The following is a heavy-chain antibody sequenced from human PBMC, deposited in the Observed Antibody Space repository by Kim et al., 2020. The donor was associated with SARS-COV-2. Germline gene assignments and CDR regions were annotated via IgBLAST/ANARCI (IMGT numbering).Heavy chain of an antibody. Sequence: VTGRFTISRDTSKNTLDLQIDSLRSEDTAVYYCARDLVSQGYGSAQWWFDPWGQGTLVTVSS. CDR3: ARDLVSQGYGSAQWWFDP. D-gene: IGHD3-10*01. J-gene: IGHJ5*02. V-gene: IGHV3-30*07.